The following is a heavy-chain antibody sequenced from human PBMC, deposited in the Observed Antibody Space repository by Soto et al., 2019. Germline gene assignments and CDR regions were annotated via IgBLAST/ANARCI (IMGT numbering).Heavy chain of an antibody. V-gene: IGHV3-23*01. Sequence: EGQLLESGGGLVQPGGSLRLSCAASGFSFSSYAMNWVRQAPGKGLEWVSVISGSGDSTYYADSVKGRFTISRDNSKNTLYLQMISLRAEDTAVYYCARRSSGWYFDYWGQGTLVIVSS. CDR1: GFSFSSYA. J-gene: IGHJ4*02. CDR3: ARRSSGWYFDY. D-gene: IGHD6-19*01. CDR2: ISGSGDST.